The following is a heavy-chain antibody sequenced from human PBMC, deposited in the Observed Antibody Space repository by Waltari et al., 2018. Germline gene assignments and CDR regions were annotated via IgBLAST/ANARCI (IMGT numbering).Heavy chain of an antibody. Sequence: QVQLVQSGAEVKKPGASVKVSCKASGYTFTSYDINWVRQATGQGLEWMGWMNPNSGNTGYAQKFQGRVTRTRNTSISTAYMELSSLRSEDTAVYYCATGGSSSWYDDFDYWGQGTLVTVSS. V-gene: IGHV1-8*01. J-gene: IGHJ4*02. CDR2: MNPNSGNT. CDR1: GYTFTSYD. D-gene: IGHD6-13*01. CDR3: ATGGSSSWYDDFDY.